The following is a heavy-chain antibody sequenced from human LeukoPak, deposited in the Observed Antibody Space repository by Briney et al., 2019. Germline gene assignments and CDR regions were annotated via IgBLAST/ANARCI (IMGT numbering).Heavy chain of an antibody. CDR2: ISHSGSS. J-gene: IGHJ5*02. V-gene: IGHV4-34*10. D-gene: IGHD6-13*01. CDR1: GGPFRGFF. CDR3: ARDGEQQLAKNWFDP. Sequence: SETLSLTCAVYGGPFRGFFWSWIRQAPGKGLEWIGEISHSGSSNFNPSLKSRITISVDASKNQFSLKLSSVTAADTAVYYCARDGEQQLAKNWFDPWGQGTLVTVSS.